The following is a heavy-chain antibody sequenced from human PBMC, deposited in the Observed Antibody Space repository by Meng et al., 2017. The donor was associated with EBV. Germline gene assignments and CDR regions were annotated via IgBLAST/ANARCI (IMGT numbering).Heavy chain of an antibody. CDR3: ARGPYYYDSSGYYYGEFDP. D-gene: IGHD3-22*01. J-gene: IGHJ5*02. V-gene: IGHV1-8*01. Sequence: QVQLVQAWSEVKKPGATVKVSGKASGYTLTSYDINWVRQATGQGLEWMGWMNPNSGNTGYAQKFQGRVTMTRNTSISTAYMELSSLRSEDTAVYYCARGPYYYDSSGYYYGEFDPWGQGTLVTVSS. CDR1: GYTLTSYD. CDR2: MNPNSGNT.